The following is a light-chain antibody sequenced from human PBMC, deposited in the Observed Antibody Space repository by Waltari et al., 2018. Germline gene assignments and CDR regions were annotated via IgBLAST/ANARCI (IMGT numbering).Light chain of an antibody. J-gene: IGKJ1*01. CDR1: HSVTSN. CDR3: LQYNDWPPWT. CDR2: GAS. V-gene: IGKV3-15*01. Sequence: EIVLTQSPATPSVSPGERATLSCRASHSVTSNLAWYQQKPGQAPRLLIFGASTRATDIPARFSGSGSGTEFTLTISSLQSEDFAVYYCLQYNDWPPWTFGQGTKVEIK.